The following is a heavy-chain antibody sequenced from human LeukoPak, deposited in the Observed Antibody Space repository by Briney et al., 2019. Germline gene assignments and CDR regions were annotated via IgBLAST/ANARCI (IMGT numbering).Heavy chain of an antibody. J-gene: IGHJ5*02. D-gene: IGHD6-19*01. V-gene: IGHV4-4*02. CDR2: IYHSGST. CDR3: ASSIAVAGTGGDWFDP. CDR1: GGSISSSNW. Sequence: SETLSLTCAVSGGSISSSNWWSWVRQPPGKGLEWIGEIYHSGSTNYNPSLKSRVTISVDKSKNQFSLKLSSVTAADTAVYYCASSIAVAGTGGDWFDPWGQGTLVTVSS.